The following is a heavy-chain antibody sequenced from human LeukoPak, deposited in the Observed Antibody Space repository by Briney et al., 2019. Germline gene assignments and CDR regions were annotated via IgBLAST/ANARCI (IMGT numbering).Heavy chain of an antibody. J-gene: IGHJ4*02. V-gene: IGHV1-69-2*01. Sequence: SCKVSGYTFTDYYMHWVQQAPGKGLEWMGLVDPEDGETIYAEKFQGRVTITADKSTDTAYMELSSLRSEDTAVYYCATEGTIFGGEFDYWGQGTLVTVSS. CDR2: VDPEDGET. D-gene: IGHD3-3*01. CDR3: ATEGTIFGGEFDY. CDR1: GYTFTDYY.